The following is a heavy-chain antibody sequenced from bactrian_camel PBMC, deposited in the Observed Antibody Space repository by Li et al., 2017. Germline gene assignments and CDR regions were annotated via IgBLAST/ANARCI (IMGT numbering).Heavy chain of an antibody. CDR1: GFTFSTNC. J-gene: IGHJ4*01. CDR2: ISRVGDST. CDR3: AAGFGGFFGDVEPCVADPLSKDTT. V-gene: IGHV3S40*01. Sequence: DVQLVESGGGLVQPGGSLRLSCAASGFTFSTNCMSWVRQVPGKGLEWVSSISRVGDSTYYADSVKGRVTISRDNAKNTVYLQMTSLKPEDTAVYYCAAGFGGFFGDVEPCVADPLSKDTTGAGGPRSPSP. D-gene: IGHD6*01.